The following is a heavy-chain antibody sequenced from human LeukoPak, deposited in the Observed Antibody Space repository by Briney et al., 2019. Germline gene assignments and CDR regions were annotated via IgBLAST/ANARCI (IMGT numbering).Heavy chain of an antibody. D-gene: IGHD2-2*01. V-gene: IGHV1-2*02. Sequence: ASVKVSCKASGYTFTGYYMYLVRQAPGQGLEWMGWINPNSGGTNYAQKFQGRVTMTRDTSISTAYMELSRLRSDDTAVYYCARGYCRSTSCYFVDYWGQGTLVTVSS. CDR2: INPNSGGT. CDR1: GYTFTGYY. J-gene: IGHJ4*02. CDR3: ARGYCRSTSCYFVDY.